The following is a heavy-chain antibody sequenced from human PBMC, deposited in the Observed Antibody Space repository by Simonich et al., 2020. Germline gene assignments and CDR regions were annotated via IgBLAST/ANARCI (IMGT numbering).Heavy chain of an antibody. J-gene: IGHJ4*02. CDR2: INPNMGGT. CDR3: ARGKLGLQYDY. Sequence: QVQLVQSGAEVKKPGASVKVSCKASGYTFTGYYMHWVRQAPGQGLEWMGRINPNMGGTNYAQKFQGRVTMTRDTSISTAYMELSRLRSDDTAVYYCARGKLGLQYDYWGQGTLVTVSS. V-gene: IGHV1-2*06. CDR1: GYTFTGYY. D-gene: IGHD7-27*01.